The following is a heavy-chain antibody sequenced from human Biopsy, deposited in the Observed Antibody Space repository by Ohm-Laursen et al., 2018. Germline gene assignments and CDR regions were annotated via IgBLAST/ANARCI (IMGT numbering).Heavy chain of an antibody. CDR1: GFTFRGYR. D-gene: IGHD2-21*02. Sequence: GSLRLSCAASGFTFRGYRMSWVRQAPGKGLEWVSMIGGGGATTYYADSVKGRFTISRDNFKETVDLQMDSLTADDTALYYCVKHASPSTAYYFHDWGQGTLVTVS. J-gene: IGHJ4*02. V-gene: IGHV3-23*01. CDR3: VKHASPSTAYYFHD. CDR2: IGGGGATT.